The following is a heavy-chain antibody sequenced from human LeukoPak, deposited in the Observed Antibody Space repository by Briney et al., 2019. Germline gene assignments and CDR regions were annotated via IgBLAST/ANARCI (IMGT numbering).Heavy chain of an antibody. CDR1: GGSISSYY. V-gene: IGHV4-59*01. CDR3: ARSRGSSYPPYFAY. J-gene: IGHJ4*02. CDR2: VYDSGST. Sequence: SETLSLTCTVSGGSISSYYWSWIRQPPGKGLEWIAYVYDSGSTNYNPSLKSRVTMSVDTSKNQFSLKLSPVTAADTAVYYCARSRGSSYPPYFAYWGQGTLVTVSS. D-gene: IGHD3-22*01.